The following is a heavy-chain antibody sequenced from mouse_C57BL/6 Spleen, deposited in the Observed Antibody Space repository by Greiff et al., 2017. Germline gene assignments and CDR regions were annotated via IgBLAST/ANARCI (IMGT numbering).Heavy chain of an antibody. D-gene: IGHD4-1*01. CDR1: GFTFSSYG. V-gene: IGHV5-6*02. J-gene: IGHJ2*01. Sequence: DVKLVESGGDLVKPGGSLKLSCAASGFTFSSYGMSWVRQTPDKRLEWVATISSGGSYTYYPDSVKGRLTISRDNAKNPLYMQMSRLKSEDTAMYYCARQAGTFFDYWGQGTTLTVSS. CDR2: ISSGGSYT. CDR3: ARQAGTFFDY.